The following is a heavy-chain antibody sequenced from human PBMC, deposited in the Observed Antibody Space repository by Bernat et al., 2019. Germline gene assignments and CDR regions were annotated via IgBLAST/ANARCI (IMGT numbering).Heavy chain of an antibody. J-gene: IGHJ4*02. D-gene: IGHD6-13*01. Sequence: EVQLVESGGGLVQPGGSLRLSCAASGFTFSSYAMHWVRQAPGKGLEYVSAISSNGGSTYYANSVKGRFTISRDNSKNTLYLQMGSLRAEDMAVYYCARDGIAAAGGVYDYWGQGTLVTVSS. CDR2: ISSNGGST. CDR1: GFTFSSYA. CDR3: ARDGIAAAGGVYDY. V-gene: IGHV3-64*01.